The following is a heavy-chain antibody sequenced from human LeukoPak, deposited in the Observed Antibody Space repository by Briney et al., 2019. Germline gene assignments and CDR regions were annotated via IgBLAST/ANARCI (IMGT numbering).Heavy chain of an antibody. CDR1: GGTFSSYG. V-gene: IGHV1-18*01. D-gene: IGHD1-26*01. Sequence: ASVKVSCKASGGTFSSYGISWVRQAPGQGLEWMGWISAYNGNTNYAQKLQGRVTMTTDTSTSTAYMELRSLRSDDTAVYYCARTPRSGSYYDYWGQGTLVTVSS. J-gene: IGHJ4*02. CDR2: ISAYNGNT. CDR3: ARTPRSGSYYDY.